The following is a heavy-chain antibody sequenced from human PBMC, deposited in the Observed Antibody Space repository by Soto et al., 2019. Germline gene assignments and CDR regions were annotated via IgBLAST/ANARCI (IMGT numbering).Heavy chain of an antibody. Sequence: GGSLRLSCAASGFTFSSYAMSWVRQAPGKGLEWVSAISGSGGSTYYADSVKGRFTISRDNSKNTLYLQMNSLRAEDTAVYYCARTQNYGSGFNWFDPWGQGTLVTVSS. J-gene: IGHJ5*02. CDR2: ISGSGGST. V-gene: IGHV3-23*01. CDR1: GFTFSSYA. CDR3: ARTQNYGSGFNWFDP. D-gene: IGHD3-10*01.